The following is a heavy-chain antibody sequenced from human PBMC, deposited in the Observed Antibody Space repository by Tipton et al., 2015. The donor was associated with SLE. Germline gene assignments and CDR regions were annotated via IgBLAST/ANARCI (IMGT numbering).Heavy chain of an antibody. V-gene: IGHV3-53*05. CDR1: GFSVRTNF. CDR2: IYASGST. J-gene: IGHJ6*02. Sequence: SLRLSCAASGFSVRTNFMSWVRQAPEKGLEWVSVIYASGSTYYADSVKGRLTISRDNSKNTVYLQMNSLRAEDTAAYYCARDGAGYCSSTSCYSTYYGMDVWGQGTTVTASS. CDR3: ARDGAGYCSSTSCYSTYYGMDV. D-gene: IGHD2-2*02.